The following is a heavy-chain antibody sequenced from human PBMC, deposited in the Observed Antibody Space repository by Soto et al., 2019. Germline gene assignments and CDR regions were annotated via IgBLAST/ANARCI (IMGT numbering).Heavy chain of an antibody. Sequence: GGSLRLSCAASGFTFSSYAMSWVRQAPGKGLEWVSAISGSGGSTYYADSVKGRFTISRDNSKNTLYLQMDSLRAEDTAVYYCAKDPYGDSVRDYWGQGTLVTVS. J-gene: IGHJ4*02. V-gene: IGHV3-23*01. CDR1: GFTFSSYA. CDR3: AKDPYGDSVRDY. D-gene: IGHD4-17*01. CDR2: ISGSGGST.